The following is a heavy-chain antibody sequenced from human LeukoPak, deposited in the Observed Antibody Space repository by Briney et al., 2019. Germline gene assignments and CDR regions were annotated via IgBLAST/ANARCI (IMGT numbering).Heavy chain of an antibody. CDR1: GFTFSNYW. V-gene: IGHV3-23*01. J-gene: IGHJ4*02. D-gene: IGHD2-21*01. CDR2: INPNGDRT. CDR3: ARAYDKAY. Sequence: GGSLRLSCAASGFTFSNYWMSRVRQAPGKGLEWVSSINPNGDRTFHADFVKGRFTISRDNSKNTVSLHMNSLRAEDSAIYRCARAYDKAYWGQGTLVTVSS.